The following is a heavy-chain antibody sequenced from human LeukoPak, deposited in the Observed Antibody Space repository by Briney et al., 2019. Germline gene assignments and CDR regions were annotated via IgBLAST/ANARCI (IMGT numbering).Heavy chain of an antibody. J-gene: IGHJ6*03. V-gene: IGHV3-30*04. CDR2: ISYDEDNK. CDR1: GFTFNSFP. Sequence: GGSLRLSCAASGFTFNSFPMHWVRQVPGKGLEWVAVISYDEDNKSYATSVKGRFTISRDNAKNSLYLQMNSLRAEDTAVYYCARSGTNTYYYYYMDVWGKGTTVTVSS. CDR3: ARSGTNTYYYYYMDV. D-gene: IGHD6-13*01.